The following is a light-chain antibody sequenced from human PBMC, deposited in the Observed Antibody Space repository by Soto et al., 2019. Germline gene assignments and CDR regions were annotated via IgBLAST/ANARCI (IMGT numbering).Light chain of an antibody. CDR3: QHLHWA. Sequence: IHLTQSPSSLSASVGDRVTITCRASQEISGYLAWYQQTPGKAPKLLIYGVSTLQDGVSSRFSGRESGTDFSLTISSLQPEDFATYYCQHLHWAFGPGT. V-gene: IGKV1-9*01. CDR1: QEISGY. J-gene: IGKJ1*01. CDR2: GVS.